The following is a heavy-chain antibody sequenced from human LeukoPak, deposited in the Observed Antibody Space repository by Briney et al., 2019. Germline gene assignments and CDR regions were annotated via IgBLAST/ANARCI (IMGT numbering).Heavy chain of an antibody. CDR2: ISPDGSNT. D-gene: IGHD3-16*01. V-gene: IGHV3-74*01. J-gene: IGHJ4*02. CDR1: GFTFRRYW. CDR3: AKVNVCPRCHFDY. Sequence: GGSLTLFHAASGFTFRRYWMHWVRQAPGKGLLCVSRISPDGSNTIHAPSVKGRSTLSRNHAKQTLYQQMNSLIANDMAVNYCAKVNVCPRCHFDYWGQGALVTVSS.